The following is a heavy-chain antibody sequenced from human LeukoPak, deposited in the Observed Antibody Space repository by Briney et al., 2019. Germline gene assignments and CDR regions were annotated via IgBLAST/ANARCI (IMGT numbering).Heavy chain of an antibody. V-gene: IGHV3-7*01. CDR2: IKPDGSAQ. J-gene: IGHJ5*02. CDR3: ANGGTYSSGP. D-gene: IGHD3-22*01. CDR1: GFTFSNSW. Sequence: GGSLRLSCAASGFTFSNSWVSWVRQAPGKGLEWVATIKPDGSAQYYVDSVKGRFTISRDNAKNSLFLQINSLRAEDTAVYYCANGGTYSSGPWGQGTLVTVSS.